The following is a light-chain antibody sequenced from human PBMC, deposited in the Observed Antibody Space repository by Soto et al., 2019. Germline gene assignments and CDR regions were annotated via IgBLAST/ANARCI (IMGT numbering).Light chain of an antibody. J-gene: IGKJ1*01. CDR1: QSVSSNY. CDR3: QQYGSSPPWT. Sequence: EIVLTRSPGTLSLSPGERATLSCRASQSVSSNYLVWYQQRPGQAPRLLIHGASSRATGIPDRFSGSGSGTDFTLTISRLEPEDFAVYYCQQYGSSPPWTFGQGTKVEIK. V-gene: IGKV3-20*01. CDR2: GAS.